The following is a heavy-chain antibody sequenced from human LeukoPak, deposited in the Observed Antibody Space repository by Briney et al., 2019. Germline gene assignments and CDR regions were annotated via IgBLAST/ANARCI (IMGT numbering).Heavy chain of an antibody. CDR2: VYYSGST. V-gene: IGHV4-59*08. CDR1: AGSISSYY. D-gene: IGHD2-2*01. CDR3: ARYCSSTSCYFFDS. J-gene: IGHJ4*02. Sequence: SETLSLTCTVSAGSISSYYWSWIRQPPGKGLEWIGYVYYSGSTNYNPSLKSRVTISVDTSKNQFSLKLSSVTAAHTAVYYCARYCSSTSCYFFDSWGQGTLVTVSS.